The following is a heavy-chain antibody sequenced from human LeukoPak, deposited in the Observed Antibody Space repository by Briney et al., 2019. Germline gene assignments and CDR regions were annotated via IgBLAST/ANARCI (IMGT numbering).Heavy chain of an antibody. V-gene: IGHV4-4*07. CDR2: IYTSGST. CDR3: AKEPTGDKSFDY. D-gene: IGHD7-27*01. Sequence: SETLSLTCTVSGGSISSYYWSWIRQPAGKGLEWIGRIYTSGSTNYNPSLKSRVTMSVDTSKNQFSLELSFVTAADTAVYYCAKEPTGDKSFDYWGQGTLVTVSS. J-gene: IGHJ4*02. CDR1: GGSISSYY.